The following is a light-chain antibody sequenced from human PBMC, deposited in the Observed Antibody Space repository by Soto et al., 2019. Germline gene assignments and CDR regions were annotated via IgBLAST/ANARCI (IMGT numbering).Light chain of an antibody. CDR2: SNN. CDR1: SSNIGSNT. Sequence: QAVVTQPPSVSGTPGQRVTISCSGSSSNIGSNTVNWYQQLPGAAPKLLIYSNNQRPSGVPDRFSGSKSGTSASLAISGLQSDDEADYYCAAWDDSLSGVVFGGGTKLTVL. CDR3: AAWDDSLSGVV. J-gene: IGLJ2*01. V-gene: IGLV1-44*01.